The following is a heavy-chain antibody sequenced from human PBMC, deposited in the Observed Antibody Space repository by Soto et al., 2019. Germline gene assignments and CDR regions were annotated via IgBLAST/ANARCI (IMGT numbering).Heavy chain of an antibody. V-gene: IGHV4-59*08. CDR1: GGSISSYY. J-gene: IGHJ5*02. CDR2: IYYSGST. Sequence: SETLSLTCTVSGGSISSYYWSLIRQPPGKGLEWIGYIYYSGSTNYNPSLKSRVTISVDTSKNQFSLKLSSVTAADTAVYYCARPLNSYYYGSGSYRFDPWGQGTLVTVSS. D-gene: IGHD3-10*01. CDR3: ARPLNSYYYGSGSYRFDP.